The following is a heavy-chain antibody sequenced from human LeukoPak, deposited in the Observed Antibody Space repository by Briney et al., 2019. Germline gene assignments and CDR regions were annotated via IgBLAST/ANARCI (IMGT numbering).Heavy chain of an antibody. V-gene: IGHV4-34*01. J-gene: IGHJ4*02. CDR1: GWSFNDYY. D-gene: IGHD1/OR15-1a*01. CDR3: ARHRAHWDTYYFDY. Sequence: SETLSLTCAVYGWSFNDYYWNWVRQPPGKGLEWIGEINARGDTNYNPSLKSRVTISVDSSKNQFSLTLTSMIAADTAIYYCARHRAHWDTYYFDYWGQGTLVTVSS. CDR2: INARGDT.